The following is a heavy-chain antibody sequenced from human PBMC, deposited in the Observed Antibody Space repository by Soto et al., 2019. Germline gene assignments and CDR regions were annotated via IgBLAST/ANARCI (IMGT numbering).Heavy chain of an antibody. CDR2: MNPNGGHT. CDR3: ARSGPGSAVYCDL. CDR1: GYTFTNYD. V-gene: IGHV1-8*01. D-gene: IGHD6-19*01. Sequence: QVQLVQSGAEVTKPGASVRVSCKASGYTFTNYDINWVRQATGQELEWMGWMNPNGGHTGYVQKFQGRGTITRDTSIGTDYLAGTSPGYEDTAIYYCARSGPGSAVYCDLWGHRTLVTVAS. J-gene: IGHJ4*01.